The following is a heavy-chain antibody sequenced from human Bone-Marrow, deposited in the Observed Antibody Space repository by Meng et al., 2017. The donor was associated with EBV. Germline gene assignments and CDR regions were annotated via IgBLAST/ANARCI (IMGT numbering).Heavy chain of an antibody. CDR2: IYCDDET. CDR3: ADRRGDSGWFDY. J-gene: IGHJ4*02. CDR1: GFSLSTSGMC. V-gene: IGHV2-5*08. Sequence: QVHLQQSGPAVINPTPTLPLTRTCAGFSLSTSGMCVSWSRPPPAKALGWLAPIYCDDETRNTPPLKNRRTVTKDSNNNQEVFRMANLDPADTATYYCADRRGDSGWFDYWGQGTLVTVSS. D-gene: IGHD6-19*01.